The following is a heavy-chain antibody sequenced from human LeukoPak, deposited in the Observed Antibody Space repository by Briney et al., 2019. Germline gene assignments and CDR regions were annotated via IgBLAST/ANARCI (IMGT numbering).Heavy chain of an antibody. D-gene: IGHD3-10*01. CDR1: GFTFSDHY. V-gene: IGHV3-72*01. CDR2: TRNKANSYTT. Sequence: PGGSLRLSCAASGFTFSDHYMDWVRQAPGKGLEWVGRTRNKANSYTTEYAASVKGRFTISRDDSKASLYLQMNSLKTEDTAVYYCARLITMVRGVMTRDYYGMDVWGQGTTVTVSS. CDR3: ARLITMVRGVMTRDYYGMDV. J-gene: IGHJ6*02.